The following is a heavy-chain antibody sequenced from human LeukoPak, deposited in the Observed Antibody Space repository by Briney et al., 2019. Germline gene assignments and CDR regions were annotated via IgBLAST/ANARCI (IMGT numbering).Heavy chain of an antibody. Sequence: PSETLSLTCTVSGYSISSGYYWGWIRQPPGKGLEWIGSIYHSGSTYYNPSLKSRVTISVDTSKNQFSLKLSSVTAADTAVYYCARGGDYDRINDAFDIWGQGTMVTVSS. V-gene: IGHV4-38-2*02. CDR2: IYHSGST. D-gene: IGHD3-22*01. CDR1: GYSISSGYY. CDR3: ARGGDYDRINDAFDI. J-gene: IGHJ3*02.